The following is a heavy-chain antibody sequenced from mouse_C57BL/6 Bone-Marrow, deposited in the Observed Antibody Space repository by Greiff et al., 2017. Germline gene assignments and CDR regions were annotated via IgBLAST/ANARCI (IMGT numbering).Heavy chain of an antibody. CDR3: ARDHPYAMDY. J-gene: IGHJ4*01. CDR1: GFTFSSYA. CDR2: ISDGGSYT. V-gene: IGHV5-4*01. Sequence: EVQLQESGGGLVKPGGSLKLSCAASGFTFSSYAMSWVRQTPEKRLEWVATISDGGSYTYYPDNVKGRFTISRDNAKNNLYLQMSHLKSEDTAMYYCARDHPYAMDYWGQGTSVTVSS.